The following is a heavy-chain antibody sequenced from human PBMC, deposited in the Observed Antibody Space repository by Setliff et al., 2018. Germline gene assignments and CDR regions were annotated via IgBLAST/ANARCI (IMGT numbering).Heavy chain of an antibody. CDR1: GGAFTSHG. CDR2: IIPLSDIT. V-gene: IGHV1-69*05. D-gene: IGHD4-17*01. CDR3: AKDRVPDGYWDFDY. Sequence: SVKVSCKVSGGAFTSHGVSWVRQAPGQGLEWMGGIIPLSDITSYAQTLQGRVTITTDESTSTAYMELSSLRSEDTAVYYCAKDRVPDGYWDFDYWGQGILVTVSS. J-gene: IGHJ4*02.